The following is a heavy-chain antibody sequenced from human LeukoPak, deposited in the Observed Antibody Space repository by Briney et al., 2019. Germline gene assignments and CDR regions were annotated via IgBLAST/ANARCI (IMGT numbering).Heavy chain of an antibody. CDR2: INPSGGST. CDR1: GYTFTSYY. D-gene: IGHD3-22*01. J-gene: IGHJ4*02. V-gene: IGHV1-46*01. Sequence: ASVKVSCKASGYTFTSYYMHSVRQAPGQGLEWMGIINPSGGSTSYAQKFQGRVTMTRDTSTSTVYMELSSLRSEDTAVYYCARDGGSSYYDSSGYNNFDYWGQGTLVTVSS. CDR3: ARDGGSSYYDSSGYNNFDY.